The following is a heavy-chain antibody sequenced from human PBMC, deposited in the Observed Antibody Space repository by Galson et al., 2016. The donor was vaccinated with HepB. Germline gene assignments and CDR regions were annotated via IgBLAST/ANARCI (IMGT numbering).Heavy chain of an antibody. CDR3: AKDVWRGSGTDYYGMDV. J-gene: IGHJ6*02. V-gene: IGHV3-30*18. Sequence: SLRLSCAAYGFTFSSYGMHWVRQAPGKGLEWVAVISYDGSDKYYADSVKGRFTISRDNSKNTLYLQMSSLRAEDTAVYYCAKDVWRGSGTDYYGMDVWGQGTTVTVFS. D-gene: IGHD1-1*01. CDR2: ISYDGSDK. CDR1: GFTFSSYG.